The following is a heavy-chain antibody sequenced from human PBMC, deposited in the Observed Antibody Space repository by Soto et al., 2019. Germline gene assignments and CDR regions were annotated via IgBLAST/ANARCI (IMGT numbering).Heavy chain of an antibody. CDR3: ARIPGSDYSDPHDY. J-gene: IGHJ4*02. CDR2: ITHRGSP. CDR1: GGSFSGYH. D-gene: IGHD4-17*01. V-gene: IGHV4-34*01. Sequence: QVQLQQWGAGPLKPSETLSLTCAVYGGSFSGYHWTWIRQPPGRGLDWIGEITHRGSPNYNPSLKSRVTSSVDTSKDQFSLNLRSVTAADTAVYYCARIPGSDYSDPHDYWGQGTLVTVSS.